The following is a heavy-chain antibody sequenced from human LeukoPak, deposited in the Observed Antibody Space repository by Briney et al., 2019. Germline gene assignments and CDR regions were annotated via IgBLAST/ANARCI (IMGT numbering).Heavy chain of an antibody. D-gene: IGHD3-22*01. J-gene: IGHJ4*02. Sequence: PSETLSLTCAVYGGSFSGYYWSWIRQPPGKGLEWIGEINHSGSTNYNPSLKSRVTISVDTSKNQFSLKLRSVTAADMAVYHCARSVRNYFDYWAQGTLVTVSS. CDR1: GGSFSGYY. CDR3: ARSVRNYFDY. CDR2: INHSGST. V-gene: IGHV4-34*01.